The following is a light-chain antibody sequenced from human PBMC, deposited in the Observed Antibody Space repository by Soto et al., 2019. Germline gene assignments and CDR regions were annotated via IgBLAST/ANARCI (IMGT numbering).Light chain of an antibody. CDR1: QSVSSSY. Sequence: EIVLTQSPGTLSLSPEERATLSCRASQSVSSSYLAWYRQKPGQAPRLLIYGASSRATGIPDRFSGSGSGTDFTLTISRLEPEDFAVYDCQQYGSSPRITLGQGTRLEIK. CDR3: QQYGSSPRIT. J-gene: IGKJ5*01. CDR2: GAS. V-gene: IGKV3-20*01.